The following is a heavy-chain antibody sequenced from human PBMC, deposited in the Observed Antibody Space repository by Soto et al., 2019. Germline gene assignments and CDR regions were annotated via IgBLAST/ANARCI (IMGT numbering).Heavy chain of an antibody. CDR1: GGSISSGGYS. Sequence: ASGTLSLTCAVSGGSISSGGYSWSWIRQPPGKGLEWIGYIYHSGSTYYNPSLKSRVTISVDRSKNQFSLKLSSVTAADTAVYYCARGGVDYYDSSGYYFSPYYFDYWGQGTLVTVSS. D-gene: IGHD3-22*01. J-gene: IGHJ4*02. CDR3: ARGGVDYYDSSGYYFSPYYFDY. V-gene: IGHV4-30-2*01. CDR2: IYHSGST.